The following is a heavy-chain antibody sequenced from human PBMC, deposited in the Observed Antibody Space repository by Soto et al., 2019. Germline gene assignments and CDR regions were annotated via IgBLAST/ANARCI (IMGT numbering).Heavy chain of an antibody. V-gene: IGHV3-30*18. J-gene: IGHJ4*02. D-gene: IGHD6-19*01. Sequence: QVQLVESGGGVVQPGRSLRLSCAASGFTFSSYVMHWVRQAPGKGLEWVAVVSNDGRNKDYADSVKGRFTISRDNSKNTLYLQMNSLRAEDTAVYYCAKVLLTYTSGWYHPHFDYWGQGTLVTVSS. CDR2: VSNDGRNK. CDR1: GFTFSSYV. CDR3: AKVLLTYTSGWYHPHFDY.